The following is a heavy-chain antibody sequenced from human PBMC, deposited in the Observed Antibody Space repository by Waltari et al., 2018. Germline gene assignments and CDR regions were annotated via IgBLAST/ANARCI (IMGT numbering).Heavy chain of an antibody. Sequence: QVQLVQSGAEVKKPGASVQVSCKASGYTFTGYYIPWLLQAPGQGLEWMGWMNPNSGGTNYAQKFQGRVTMTRDTSISTAYMELSRLRSDDTAVYYCARVVRVGATRNLDYWGQGTLVTVSS. CDR3: ARVVRVGATRNLDY. D-gene: IGHD1-26*01. CDR1: GYTFTGYY. J-gene: IGHJ4*02. CDR2: MNPNSGGT. V-gene: IGHV1-2*02.